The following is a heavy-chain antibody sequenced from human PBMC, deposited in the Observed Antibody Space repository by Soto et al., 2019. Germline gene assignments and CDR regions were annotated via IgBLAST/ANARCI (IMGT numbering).Heavy chain of an antibody. V-gene: IGHV3-74*01. CDR2: INADGTST. Sequence: GGSLRLSCAASGFTSSNSWMHWVRQVSGKGLEWVSRINADGTSTSYADSVKGRFTISRDNAKNTLYLHVNSLRAEDTAVYYCVKVLARGVGVPRFYFDSWGQGALVTVSS. D-gene: IGHD2-2*01. CDR1: GFTSSNSW. CDR3: VKVLARGVGVPRFYFDS. J-gene: IGHJ4*02.